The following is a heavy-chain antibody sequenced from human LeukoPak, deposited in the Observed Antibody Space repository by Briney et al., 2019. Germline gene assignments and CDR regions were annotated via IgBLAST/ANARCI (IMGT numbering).Heavy chain of an antibody. CDR2: ISSSGTTI. CDR1: GFTFSRYE. Sequence: GGSLRLSCAASGFTFSRYEMNWVRQAPGKGLEWVTYISSSGTTIYYADSVKGRFTISRDNAKNSLYLQMNSLRVEDTALYYCAREGASRTFDFWGQGTLVTVSS. CDR3: AREGASRTFDF. D-gene: IGHD1-26*01. J-gene: IGHJ4*02. V-gene: IGHV3-48*03.